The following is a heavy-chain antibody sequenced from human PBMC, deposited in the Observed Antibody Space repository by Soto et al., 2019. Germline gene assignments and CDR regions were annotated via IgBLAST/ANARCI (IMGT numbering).Heavy chain of an antibody. CDR2: IWYDGSNK. J-gene: IGHJ4*02. V-gene: IGHV3-33*01. CDR1: GFTFSSYG. D-gene: IGHD6-13*01. CDR3: ARDGIAAAGPSDY. Sequence: QVQLVESGGGVVQPGRSLRVSCAASGFTFSSYGMHWVRQAPGKGLEWVAVIWYDGSNKYYADSVKGRFTISRDNSKNTLYLQMNSLRAEDTAVYYCARDGIAAAGPSDYWGEGTLVTVSS.